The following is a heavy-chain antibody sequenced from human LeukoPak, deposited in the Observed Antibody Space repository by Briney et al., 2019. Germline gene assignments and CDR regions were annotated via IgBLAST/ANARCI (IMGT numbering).Heavy chain of an antibody. CDR3: AKAQVEGVVVTATMLQYGMDV. Sequence: PGGSLRLSCAASGFTFDDYTMHWVRQAPGRGLEWVSLISWDGGSTCYADSVKGRFTISRDNSKNFLYLQMNSLRTEDTALYYCAKAQVEGVVVTATMLQYGMDVWGQGTTVTVSS. J-gene: IGHJ6*02. D-gene: IGHD2-21*02. CDR2: ISWDGGST. CDR1: GFTFDDYT. V-gene: IGHV3-43*01.